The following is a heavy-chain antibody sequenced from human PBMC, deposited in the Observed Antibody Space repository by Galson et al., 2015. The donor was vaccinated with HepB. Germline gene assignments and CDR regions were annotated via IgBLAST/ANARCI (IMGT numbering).Heavy chain of an antibody. D-gene: IGHD3-9*01. J-gene: IGHJ4*02. CDR2: ISGSGGST. CDR1: GFTFSSYA. CDR3: AKDPGRYFDWLLSGSYFDY. Sequence: SLRLSCAASGFTFSSYAMSWVRQAPGKGLEWVSVISGSGGSTYYADSVKGRFTISRDNSKNTLYLQMNSLRAEDTAVYYCAKDPGRYFDWLLSGSYFDYWGQGTLVTVSS. V-gene: IGHV3-23*01.